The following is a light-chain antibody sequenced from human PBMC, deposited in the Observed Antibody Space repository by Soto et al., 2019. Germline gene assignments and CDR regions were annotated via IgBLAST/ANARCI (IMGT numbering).Light chain of an antibody. V-gene: IGKV3-20*01. Sequence: IVLTQSPGTLSLSPGERATLSCRASQSVSSSFLAWYQQHPGQAPRLLIYDASFRATGIPARFSGRGSDTDFTITLTGLEHEYVAVYYCQHFGAFGQGTKVDIK. CDR3: QHFGA. CDR1: QSVSSSF. J-gene: IGKJ1*01. CDR2: DAS.